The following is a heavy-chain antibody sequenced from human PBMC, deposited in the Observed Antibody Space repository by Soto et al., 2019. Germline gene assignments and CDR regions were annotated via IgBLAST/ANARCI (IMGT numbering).Heavy chain of an antibody. J-gene: IGHJ4*02. CDR3: ARGGGRDEGGFFDY. CDR1: GFTFSDYY. D-gene: IGHD2-15*01. CDR2: ISSSSSFT. V-gene: IGHV3-11*06. Sequence: PGGSLRLSCAASGFTFSDYYMSWIRQAPGKGLEWVSHISSSSSFTNYADSVKGRFTISRDNAKNSLYLQLNSLRAEDTAVYYCARGGGRDEGGFFDYWGQGTLVTVSS.